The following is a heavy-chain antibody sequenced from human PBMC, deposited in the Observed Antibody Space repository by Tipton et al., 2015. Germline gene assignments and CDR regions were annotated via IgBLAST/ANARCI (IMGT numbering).Heavy chain of an antibody. J-gene: IGHJ5*02. Sequence: TLSLTCSVSGGSIDSYYWSWIRQPPGKGLDWIGYIYYSGSTNYNPSLESRVTISVDKSKNQFSLKLSSVTAADTAVYYCAGGAYTYNWFDPWGQGTLVTVSS. CDR2: IYYSGST. CDR3: AGGAYTYNWFDP. CDR1: GGSIDSYY. D-gene: IGHD2-2*02. V-gene: IGHV4-59*12.